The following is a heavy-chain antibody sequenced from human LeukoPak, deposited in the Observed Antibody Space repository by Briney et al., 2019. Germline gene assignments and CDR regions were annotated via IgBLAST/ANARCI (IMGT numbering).Heavy chain of an antibody. J-gene: IGHJ4*02. CDR2: INHSGST. CDR1: GGSISSYY. CDR3: ARANYYDSSGYYYGIDY. D-gene: IGHD3-22*01. Sequence: PSETLSLTCTVSGGSISSYYWSWIRQPPGKGLEWIGEINHSGSTNYNPSLKSRVTISVDTSKNQFSLKLSSVTAADTAVYYCARANYYDSSGYYYGIDYWGQGTLVTVSS. V-gene: IGHV4-34*01.